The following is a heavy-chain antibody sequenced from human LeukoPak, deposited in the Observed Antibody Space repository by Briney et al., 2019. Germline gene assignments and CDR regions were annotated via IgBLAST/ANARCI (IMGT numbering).Heavy chain of an antibody. CDR3: ARAGTYYYDSSGWKDGMDV. CDR1: GGSFSGYY. Sequence: SETLSLTCAVYGGSFSGYYWSWIRQPPGKGLEWIGEINRSGSTNYNPSLKSRVTISVDTSKNQFSLKLSSVTAADTAVYYYARAGTYYYDSSGWKDGMDVWGQGTTVTVSS. J-gene: IGHJ6*02. V-gene: IGHV4-34*01. CDR2: INRSGST. D-gene: IGHD3-22*01.